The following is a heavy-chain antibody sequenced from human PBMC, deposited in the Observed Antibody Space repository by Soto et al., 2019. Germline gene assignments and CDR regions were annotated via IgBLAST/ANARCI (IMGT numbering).Heavy chain of an antibody. V-gene: IGHV4-30-2*01. Sequence: PSETLSLTCAVSGGSISSGGYSWSWIRQPPGKGLEWIGYIYHSGSTYYNPSLKSRVTISVDTSKNQFSLKLSSVTAADTAVYYCARAGSAYWDFDYWGQGTLVTVSS. J-gene: IGHJ4*02. CDR3: ARAGSAYWDFDY. CDR1: GGSISSGGYS. D-gene: IGHD2-15*01. CDR2: IYHSGST.